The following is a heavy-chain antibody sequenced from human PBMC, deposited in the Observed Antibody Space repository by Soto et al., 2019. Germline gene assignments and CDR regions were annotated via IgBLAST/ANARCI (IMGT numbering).Heavy chain of an antibody. CDR1: GGSISSYY. Sequence: LSLTCTVSGGSISSYYWSWIRQPPGKGLEWIGYIYYSGSTNYNPSLKSRVTISVDTSKNQFSLKLSSVTAADTAVYYCARGPPDDILTGYHPAGYFDYWGQGTLVTVSS. V-gene: IGHV4-59*01. CDR2: IYYSGST. CDR3: ARGPPDDILTGYHPAGYFDY. J-gene: IGHJ4*02. D-gene: IGHD3-9*01.